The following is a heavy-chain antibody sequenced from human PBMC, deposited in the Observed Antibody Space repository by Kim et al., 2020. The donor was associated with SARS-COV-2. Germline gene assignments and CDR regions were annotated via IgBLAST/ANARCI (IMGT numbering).Heavy chain of an antibody. D-gene: IGHD4-17*01. J-gene: IGHJ4*02. CDR3: ARDPTETSGY. CDR1: GFTFSSYW. Sequence: GGSLRLSCAASGFTFSSYWMHLVRQAPGKGLVWVSRINSDGSSTNYADSVKGRFTVSRDNAKKTLYLQMNSLRAEDTAVYYCARDPTETSGYWGQGTLVTVSS. V-gene: IGHV3-74*01. CDR2: INSDGSST.